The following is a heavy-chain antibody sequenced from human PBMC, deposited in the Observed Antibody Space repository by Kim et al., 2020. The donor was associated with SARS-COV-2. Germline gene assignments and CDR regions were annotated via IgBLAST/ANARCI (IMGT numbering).Heavy chain of an antibody. J-gene: IGHJ4*02. Sequence: DSVKGRFNISRDNSKNTLYLQMNSLGAEDTAVYYCARDKRETGTYYYFDYWGQGTLVTVSS. V-gene: IGHV3-30*07. D-gene: IGHD1-1*01. CDR3: ARDKRETGTYYYFDY.